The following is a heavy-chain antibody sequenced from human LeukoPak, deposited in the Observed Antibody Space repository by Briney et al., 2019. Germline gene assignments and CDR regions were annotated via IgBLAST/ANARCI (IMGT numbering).Heavy chain of an antibody. Sequence: SVKVSCKASGGTFSSYAISWVRQAPGQGLEWMGGIIPIFGTANYAQKFQGRVTVTTDESTSTTYMELSSLRSEDTAVYYCARPSDSSGYYYYYYMDVWGKGTTVTVSS. J-gene: IGHJ6*03. V-gene: IGHV1-69*05. CDR1: GGTFSSYA. CDR2: IIPIFGTA. CDR3: ARPSDSSGYYYYYYMDV. D-gene: IGHD3-22*01.